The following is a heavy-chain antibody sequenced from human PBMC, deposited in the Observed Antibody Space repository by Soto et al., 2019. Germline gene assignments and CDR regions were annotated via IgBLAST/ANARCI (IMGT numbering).Heavy chain of an antibody. J-gene: IGHJ4*02. V-gene: IGHV3-23*01. D-gene: IGHD3-22*01. CDR1: GFTFSSYA. CDR2: ISGSGGST. CDR3: AKGVRGSGYPFDY. Sequence: EVQLLESGGGLVQPGGSLRLSCAASGFTFSSYAMSWVRQAPGKGLEWVSAISGSGGSTYYADSVKGRFSISRDNSKNTLYLQMNSLRAEDTAVYYCAKGVRGSGYPFDYWGQGTLVTVSS.